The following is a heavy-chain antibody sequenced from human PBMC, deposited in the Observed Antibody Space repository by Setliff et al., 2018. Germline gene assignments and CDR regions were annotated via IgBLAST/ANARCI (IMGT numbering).Heavy chain of an antibody. CDR1: GYTFSSYA. Sequence: PGGSLRLSCVASGYTFSSYAIHWVRQAPGKGLEWVALISWDGTKTSYADSVRGRFTISRDGSKSTLYLDMSSLRSEDTAVYYCVRDTTSGWMLTNWGQGTLVTVSS. V-gene: IGHV3-30*03. J-gene: IGHJ4*02. CDR3: VRDTTSGWMLTN. D-gene: IGHD6-25*01. CDR2: ISWDGTKT.